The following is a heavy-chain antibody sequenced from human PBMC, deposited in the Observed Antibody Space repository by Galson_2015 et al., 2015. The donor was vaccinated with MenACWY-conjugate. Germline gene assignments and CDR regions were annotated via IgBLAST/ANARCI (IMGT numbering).Heavy chain of an antibody. J-gene: IGHJ3*02. Sequence: QSGAEVTKPGESLKISCKGSGSSFTTYWIGWVRQMPGKGLEWMGIICPSDSDTRYSPSFQGQVTISADKSISTAYLQWSSLKASDTAMYYCARLGRLYCSSNSCYGGDAFDIWGQGTMVTVSS. CDR3: ARLGRLYCSSNSCYGGDAFDI. D-gene: IGHD2-2*01. CDR1: GSSFTTYW. CDR2: ICPSDSDT. V-gene: IGHV5-51*01.